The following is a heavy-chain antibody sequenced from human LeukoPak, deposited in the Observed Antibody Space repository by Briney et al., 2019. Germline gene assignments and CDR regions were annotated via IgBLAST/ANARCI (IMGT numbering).Heavy chain of an antibody. D-gene: IGHD3-9*01. CDR3: ARAYDILTGRGSGMDV. Sequence: GGSLRLSCAASGFTFSSYDMHWVRQATGKGLEWVSAIGTAGDTYYPGSVKGRSTISRENAKNSLYLQMNSLRAGDTAVYYCARAYDILTGRGSGMDVWGQGTTVTVSS. CDR1: GFTFSSYD. V-gene: IGHV3-13*01. CDR2: IGTAGDT. J-gene: IGHJ6*02.